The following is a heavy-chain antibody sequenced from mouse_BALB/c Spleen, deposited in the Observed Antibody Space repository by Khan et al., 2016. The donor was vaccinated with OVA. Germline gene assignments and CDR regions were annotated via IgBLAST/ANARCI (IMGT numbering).Heavy chain of an antibody. J-gene: IGHJ4*01. D-gene: IGHD1-1*01. CDR1: GFSLTSYG. V-gene: IGHV2-5*01. Sequence: QVQLKESGPGLVQPSQSLSITCTVSGFSLTSYGVHWVRQSPGKGLEWLGVIWRGGSTDYNAAFMSRLSITKDNSKSQVFFKMNSLQADDTAIYYCAKKITTVYYYAMDYWGQGTSVTVSS. CDR2: IWRGGST. CDR3: AKKITTVYYYAMDY.